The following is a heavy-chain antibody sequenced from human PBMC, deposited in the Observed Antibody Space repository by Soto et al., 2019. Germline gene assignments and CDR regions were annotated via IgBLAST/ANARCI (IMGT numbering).Heavy chain of an antibody. Sequence: SGPTLVNPTQTLTLTCTFSGFSLSTSGMCVSWIRQPPGKALEWLARIDWDDDKYYSTSLKTRLTISKDTSKNQVVLTMTNMDPVDTATYYCARISDSSGYRSYFDYWGQGTLVTVSS. D-gene: IGHD3-22*01. J-gene: IGHJ4*02. CDR2: IDWDDDK. V-gene: IGHV2-70*11. CDR3: ARISDSSGYRSYFDY. CDR1: GFSLSTSGMC.